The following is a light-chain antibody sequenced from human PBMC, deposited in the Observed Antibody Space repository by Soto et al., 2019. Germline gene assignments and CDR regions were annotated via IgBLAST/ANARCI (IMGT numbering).Light chain of an antibody. Sequence: EIVMTQSPATLSVSPGERATLSCRASQSVSSNLAWYQQKPGQAPRLLIYGASTRATDIPARFSGSGSGTEFTLSISSLQSEDFAVYYCQQYNNWPPFTFGPGTKVGIK. CDR3: QQYNNWPPFT. J-gene: IGKJ3*01. V-gene: IGKV3-15*01. CDR2: GAS. CDR1: QSVSSN.